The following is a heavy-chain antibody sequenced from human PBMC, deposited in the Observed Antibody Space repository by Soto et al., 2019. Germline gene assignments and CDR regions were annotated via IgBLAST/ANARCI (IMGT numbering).Heavy chain of an antibody. CDR2: INPNSGGT. Sequence: ASVKVSCKASGYTFTGYYMHWVRQAPGQGLEWMGWINPNSGGTNYAQKFQGWVTMTRDTSISTAYMELSRLRSDDTAVYYCARGYCSGGSCYGIHFDYWGQGTLVTVSS. CDR3: ARGYCSGGSCYGIHFDY. CDR1: GYTFTGYY. D-gene: IGHD2-15*01. V-gene: IGHV1-2*04. J-gene: IGHJ4*02.